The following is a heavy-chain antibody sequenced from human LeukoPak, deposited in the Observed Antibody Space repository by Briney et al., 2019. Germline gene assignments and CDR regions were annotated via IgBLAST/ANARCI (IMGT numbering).Heavy chain of an antibody. Sequence: GGSLRLSCAASGFTFSSYAMRWVRQAPGKGLEWVAVISYDGSNKYYADPVKGRFTISRDNSKNTLYLQMNSLRAEDTAVYYCARSEMATISPEDYWGQGTLVTVSS. J-gene: IGHJ4*02. CDR2: ISYDGSNK. D-gene: IGHD5-24*01. V-gene: IGHV3-30*04. CDR1: GFTFSSYA. CDR3: ARSEMATISPEDY.